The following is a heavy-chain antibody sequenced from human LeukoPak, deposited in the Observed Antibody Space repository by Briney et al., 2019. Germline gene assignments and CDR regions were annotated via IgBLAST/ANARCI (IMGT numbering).Heavy chain of an antibody. CDR2: ISSSSSYI. CDR1: GFTFSSYG. V-gene: IGHV3-21*01. CDR3: ARQYSSSWDFDY. Sequence: GGSLRLSCAASGFTFSSYGMNWVRQAPGKGLEWVSSISSSSSYIYYADSVKGRFTISRDNAKNSLYLQMNSLRAEDTAVYYCARQYSSSWDFDYWGQGTLVTVSS. J-gene: IGHJ4*02. D-gene: IGHD6-6*01.